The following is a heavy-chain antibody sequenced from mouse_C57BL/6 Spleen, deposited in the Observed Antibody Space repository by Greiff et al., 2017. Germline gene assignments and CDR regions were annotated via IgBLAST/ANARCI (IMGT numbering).Heavy chain of an antibody. CDR2: IHPNSGST. CDR3: ASEAYDGYYAWFAY. CDR1: GYTFTSYW. Sequence: QVQLQQPGAELVKPGASVKLSCKASGYTFTSYWMHWVKQRPGQGLEWIGMIHPNSGSTNYNKKFKSKATLTVDKSSSTAYMQLSSLTSVDSAVYYCASEAYDGYYAWFAYWGQGTLVTVSA. J-gene: IGHJ3*01. V-gene: IGHV1-64*01. D-gene: IGHD2-3*01.